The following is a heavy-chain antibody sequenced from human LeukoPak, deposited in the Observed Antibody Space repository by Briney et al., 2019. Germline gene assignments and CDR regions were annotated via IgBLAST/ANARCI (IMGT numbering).Heavy chain of an antibody. V-gene: IGHV4-59*13. J-gene: IGHJ3*02. Sequence: GSLRLSCVASGFTFDDYAMHWVRQAPGQGLEWIGNIYYSGSTNYNPSLKSRVTISVDTSKNQFSLKLSSVTAADTAVYYCARTGLWGLAAFDIWGQGTMVTVSS. D-gene: IGHD3-3*02. CDR3: ARTGLWGLAAFDI. CDR2: IYYSGST. CDR1: GFTFDDYA.